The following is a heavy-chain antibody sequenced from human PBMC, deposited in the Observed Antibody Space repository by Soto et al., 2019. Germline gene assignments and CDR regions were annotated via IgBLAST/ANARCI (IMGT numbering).Heavy chain of an antibody. J-gene: IGHJ5*02. Sequence: PSETLSLTCTVSGGSIISGDYYWIWIRQPPGKGLEWIGYIYYSGSTFYNPSLKNRVTISLDTSKIQFSLKLSSVTAADTAVYYCVREGGDNQFDPWGQGTLVTVSS. CDR3: VREGGDNQFDP. CDR1: GGSIISGDYY. CDR2: IYYSGST. D-gene: IGHD3-16*01. V-gene: IGHV4-30-4*01.